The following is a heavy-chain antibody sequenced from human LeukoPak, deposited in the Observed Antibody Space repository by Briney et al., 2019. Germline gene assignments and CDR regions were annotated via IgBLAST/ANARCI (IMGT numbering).Heavy chain of an antibody. Sequence: SETLSLTCTVSGGSISSGSYYWSWIRQPAGKGLEWIGHIYTSGSTNYNPSLKSRVTMSVDTSKGQFSLKLSSVTAADSAVYYCARHKTLLSFGEFNFDYWGQGTLVTVSS. CDR2: IYTSGST. CDR3: ARHKTLLSFGEFNFDY. CDR1: GGSISSGSYY. V-gene: IGHV4-61*09. D-gene: IGHD3-10*01. J-gene: IGHJ4*02.